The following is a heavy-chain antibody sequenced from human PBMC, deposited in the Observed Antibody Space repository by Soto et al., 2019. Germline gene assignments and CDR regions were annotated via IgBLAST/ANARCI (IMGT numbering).Heavy chain of an antibody. J-gene: IGHJ4*02. Sequence: SETLSLTCTVSGGSISSYYWSWIRQPPGKGLEWIGYIYYSGSTNYNPSLKSRVTISVDTSKNQFSLKLSSVTAADTAVYYCARSDSGSSYYWGQGTLVTVSS. CDR2: IYYSGST. V-gene: IGHV4-59*01. D-gene: IGHD1-26*01. CDR1: GGSISSYY. CDR3: ARSDSGSSYY.